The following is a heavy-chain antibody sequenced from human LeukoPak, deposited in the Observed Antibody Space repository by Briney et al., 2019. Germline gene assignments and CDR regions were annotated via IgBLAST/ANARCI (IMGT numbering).Heavy chain of an antibody. Sequence: GASVKVSCKASGYTFTSYDINWVRQATGQGLEWMGWMNPNSGNTGYAQKFQGRVTITRSTSISTAYMELSSLRSEDTAVYYCTRGRDNYYGSGSYYNVWGQGTLVTVSS. CDR1: GYTFTSYD. J-gene: IGHJ4*02. D-gene: IGHD3-10*01. V-gene: IGHV1-8*03. CDR2: MNPNSGNT. CDR3: TRGRDNYYGSGSYYNV.